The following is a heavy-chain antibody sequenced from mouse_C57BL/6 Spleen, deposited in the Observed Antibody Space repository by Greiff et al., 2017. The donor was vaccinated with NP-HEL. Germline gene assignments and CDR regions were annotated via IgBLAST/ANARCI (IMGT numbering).Heavy chain of an antibody. D-gene: IGHD2-10*02. CDR1: GYTFTDYA. CDR2: ISTYYGDA. J-gene: IGHJ4*01. CDR3: ARCGLVWEEGYAMDY. Sequence: VQLQQSGPELVRPGVSVKISCKASGYTFTDYAMHWVKQSPAKSLEWIGVISTYYGDASYNQKFKGKATMTVDKSSSTAYLELARLTSEDSAVYYCARCGLVWEEGYAMDYWGQGTSVTVSS. V-gene: IGHV1-67*01.